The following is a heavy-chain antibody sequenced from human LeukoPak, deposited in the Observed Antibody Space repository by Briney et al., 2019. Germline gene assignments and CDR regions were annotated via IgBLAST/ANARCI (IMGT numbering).Heavy chain of an antibody. J-gene: IGHJ3*02. Sequence: ASVKVSCKASGYTFTSYDINWVRQATGQGLEWMGWMNPNSGNTGYAQKFQGRVTITRNTSISTAYMELSSLRSDDTAVYYCARAFTYLLDAFDIWGQGTMVTVSS. CDR3: ARAFTYLLDAFDI. V-gene: IGHV1-8*03. CDR1: GYTFTSYD. CDR2: MNPNSGNT.